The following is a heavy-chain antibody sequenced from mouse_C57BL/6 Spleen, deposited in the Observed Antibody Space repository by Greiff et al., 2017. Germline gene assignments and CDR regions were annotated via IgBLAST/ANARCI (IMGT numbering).Heavy chain of an antibody. V-gene: IGHV1-39*01. J-gene: IGHJ1*03. D-gene: IGHD1-1*01. CDR1: GYSFTDYN. Sequence: EVQLQQSGPELVKPGASVKISCKASGYSFTDYNMNWVKQSNGTSLEWIGVINPNYGTTSYNQKFKGKATLTVDQSSSTAYMQLNSLTSEDSAVYYCARSTTVVATGYFDVWGTGTTVTVSS. CDR2: INPNYGTT. CDR3: ARSTTVVATGYFDV.